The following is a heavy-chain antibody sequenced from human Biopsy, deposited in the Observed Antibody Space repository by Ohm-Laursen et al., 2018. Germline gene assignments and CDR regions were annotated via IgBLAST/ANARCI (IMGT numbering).Heavy chain of an antibody. CDR1: GGSISNNNYY. V-gene: IGHV4-39*01. D-gene: IGHD3-22*01. CDR3: ARDYDTSGYYYVS. CDR2: IFYRGST. Sequence: PGTLSLTCTVSGGSISNNNYYWGWIRQPPGKGLEWIGSIFYRGSTHYKPSLKSRVNISVDTSKNKFSLKLNSVTAAGTAVYYCARDYDTSGYYYVSWGQGTLVTVSS. J-gene: IGHJ5*02.